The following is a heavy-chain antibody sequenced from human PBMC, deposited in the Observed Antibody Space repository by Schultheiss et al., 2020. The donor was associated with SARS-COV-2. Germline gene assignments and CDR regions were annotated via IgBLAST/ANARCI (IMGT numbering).Heavy chain of an antibody. Sequence: GGSLRLSCAASGFTFSSYAMSWVRQAPGKGLEWVSSLSGSGGSTYYADSVKGRFTISRDNSKNTLYLQMNSLRAEDTAVYYCAKARTSGYDFPDAFDIWGQGTTVTVSS. J-gene: IGHJ3*02. CDR1: GFTFSSYA. CDR3: AKARTSGYDFPDAFDI. V-gene: IGHV3-23*01. CDR2: LSGSGGST. D-gene: IGHD5-12*01.